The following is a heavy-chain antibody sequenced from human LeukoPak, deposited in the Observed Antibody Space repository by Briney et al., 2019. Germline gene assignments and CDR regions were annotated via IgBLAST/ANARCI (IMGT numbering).Heavy chain of an antibody. Sequence: GGSLRLSCAASGFTFSSYSMSWVRQAPGKGLEWVSSITSSSGHIYYADSLKGRFSISRDNTKNSLYLQMNSLRAEDTALYYCAKDPFSCRSSGCHGIDYWGQGTLVTASS. V-gene: IGHV3-21*01. CDR3: AKDPFSCRSSGCHGIDY. J-gene: IGHJ4*02. D-gene: IGHD6-19*01. CDR2: ITSSSGHI. CDR1: GFTFSSYS.